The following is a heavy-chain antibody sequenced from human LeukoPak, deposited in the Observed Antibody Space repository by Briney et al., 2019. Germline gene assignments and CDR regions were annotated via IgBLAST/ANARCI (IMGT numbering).Heavy chain of an antibody. V-gene: IGHV1-2*02. CDR1: GYTFTNYY. J-gene: IGHJ4*02. Sequence: ASVKVSCKASGYTFTNYYMHWVRQAPGQGLEWMGWISPNSGDTNYAQKFQGRVTMTRDTSISTAYMELSSLRSDDTAVYYCARVVVPAGGGVVDYWGQGTLVTVSS. CDR3: ARVVVPAGGGVVDY. CDR2: ISPNSGDT. D-gene: IGHD3-16*01.